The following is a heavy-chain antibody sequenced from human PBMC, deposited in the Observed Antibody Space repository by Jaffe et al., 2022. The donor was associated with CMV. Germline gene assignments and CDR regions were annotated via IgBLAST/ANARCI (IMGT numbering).Heavy chain of an antibody. CDR1: GFTVSSHY. Sequence: EVQLVETGGGLIQPGGSLRLSCSASGFTVSSHYMSWVRQSPGKGLEWVSLIYDGGNTHYADSVKGRFTISRDNSKNTLYLQMNSLGVDDTAVYYCARGEVASWGSVPFDYWGQGTLVTVSS. J-gene: IGHJ4*02. V-gene: IGHV3-53*02. D-gene: IGHD5-12*01. CDR2: IYDGGNT. CDR3: ARGEVASWGSVPFDY.